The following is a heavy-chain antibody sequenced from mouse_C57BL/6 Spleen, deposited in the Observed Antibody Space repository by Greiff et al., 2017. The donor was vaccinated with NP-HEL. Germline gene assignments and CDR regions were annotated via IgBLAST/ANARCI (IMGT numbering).Heavy chain of an antibody. CDR3: ARGAIYYDYDEGY. CDR2: IYPGDGDT. Sequence: VQLQESGAELVKPGASVKISCKASGYAFSSYWMNWVKQRPGKGLEWIGQIYPGDGDTNYNGKFKGKATLTADKSSSTAYMQLSSLTSEDSAVYFCARGAIYYDYDEGYWGQGTTLTVSS. J-gene: IGHJ2*01. D-gene: IGHD2-4*01. CDR1: GYAFSSYW. V-gene: IGHV1-80*01.